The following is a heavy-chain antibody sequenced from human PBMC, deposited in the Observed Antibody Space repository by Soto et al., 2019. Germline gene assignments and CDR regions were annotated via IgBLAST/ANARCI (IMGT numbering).Heavy chain of an antibody. Sequence: EVQLLESGGRLAQPGGSLRLSCAVSGFSLRDYAMSWVRRAPGKGLELVSMIDERGITTSYGVSVRGRFTTSRDESTSTLYLQMNSLRDEDTAVYFCAKTRIQAWTRGLYDHWGQGTLVTVSS. D-gene: IGHD5-18*01. CDR3: AKTRIQAWTRGLYDH. J-gene: IGHJ4*02. CDR2: IDERGITT. V-gene: IGHV3-23*01. CDR1: GFSLRDYA.